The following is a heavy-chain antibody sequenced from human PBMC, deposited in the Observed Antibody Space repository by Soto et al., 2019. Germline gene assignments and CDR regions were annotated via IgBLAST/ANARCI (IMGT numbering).Heavy chain of an antibody. CDR1: GFNFDDYS. Sequence: PGGSLRLSCAASGFNFDDYSMHWVRQAPGKGLEWVAVIWYDGSNKYYADSVKGRFTISRDNSKNTLYLQMNSLRAEDTAVYYCASYTVTSGFDYWGQGTLVTVSS. V-gene: IGHV3-33*08. CDR3: ASYTVTSGFDY. CDR2: IWYDGSNK. J-gene: IGHJ4*02. D-gene: IGHD4-17*01.